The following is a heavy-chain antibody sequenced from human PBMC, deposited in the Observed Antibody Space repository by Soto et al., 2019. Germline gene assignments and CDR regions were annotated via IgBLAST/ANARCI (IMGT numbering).Heavy chain of an antibody. J-gene: IGHJ4*02. CDR1: GFSYNSYA. Sequence: GGSLRLSCAASGFSYNSYALSWVRQAPGKGLEWVSSISGGGGDTSYADSVRGRFTISRDNSKNTLYLLMNSLRADDAAVYYCVRSFTWYSEADYWGQGTLVTVSS. CDR2: ISGGGGDT. CDR3: VRSFTWYSEADY. D-gene: IGHD6-13*01. V-gene: IGHV3-23*01.